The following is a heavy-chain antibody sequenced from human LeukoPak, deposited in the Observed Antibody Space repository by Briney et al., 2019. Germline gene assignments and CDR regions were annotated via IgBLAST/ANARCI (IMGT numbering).Heavy chain of an antibody. V-gene: IGHV4-38-2*02. CDR3: ARDLASSSWNDAFDI. J-gene: IGHJ3*02. D-gene: IGHD6-13*01. CDR2: IYHSGST. Sequence: SATLSLTCTVSGYSISSGYYWGWIRQPPGKGMEWIGNIYHSGSTYYNPSLKSRVTISVDTSKNQFSLKLSSVTAADTAVYYCARDLASSSWNDAFDIWGQGTMVTVSS. CDR1: GYSISSGYY.